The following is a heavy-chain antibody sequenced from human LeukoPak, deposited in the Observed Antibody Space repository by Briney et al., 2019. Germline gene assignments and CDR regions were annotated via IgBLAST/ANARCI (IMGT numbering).Heavy chain of an antibody. Sequence: GGSLRLSCAASGFTFISYAMHWVRQAPGKGLEWVAVMSYDGSNKYYADSVKGRFTISRDNSKNTLYLQMGSLRAEDTAVYYCARDGIATNDYWGQGILVTVSS. V-gene: IGHV3-30*14. CDR3: ARDGIATNDY. CDR1: GFTFISYA. D-gene: IGHD5-24*01. CDR2: MSYDGSNK. J-gene: IGHJ4*02.